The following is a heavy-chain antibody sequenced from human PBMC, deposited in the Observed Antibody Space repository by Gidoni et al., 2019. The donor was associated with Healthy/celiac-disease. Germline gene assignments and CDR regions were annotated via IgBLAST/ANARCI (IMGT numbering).Heavy chain of an antibody. V-gene: IGHV1-69*01. CDR3: ARAGTYYYDSSGYWSEFDY. Sequence: QVQLVQSGAEVKKHGSSVKVSCQASGGTFSTYSISWVRQAPGQGLEWMGGIIPIFGTANYEQKFQGRVTITADESTSTAYMELSSLRSEDTAVYYCARAGTYYYDSSGYWSEFDYWGQGTLVTVSS. D-gene: IGHD3-22*01. CDR2: IIPIFGTA. CDR1: GGTFSTYS. J-gene: IGHJ4*02.